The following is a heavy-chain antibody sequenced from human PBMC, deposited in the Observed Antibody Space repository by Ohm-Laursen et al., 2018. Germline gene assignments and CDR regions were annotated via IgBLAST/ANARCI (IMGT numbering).Heavy chain of an antibody. Sequence: SLRLSCAASGFSFSSYWMAWVRQTPGKGLEWVANINRDGGSESYVDSVQGRFTISRDNAKNSLYLQMNSLRAEDTAVYYCAREDTMVRGVNSHGMDVWGQGTTVTVSS. D-gene: IGHD3-10*01. CDR2: INRDGGSE. V-gene: IGHV3-7*03. J-gene: IGHJ6*02. CDR1: GFSFSSYW. CDR3: AREDTMVRGVNSHGMDV.